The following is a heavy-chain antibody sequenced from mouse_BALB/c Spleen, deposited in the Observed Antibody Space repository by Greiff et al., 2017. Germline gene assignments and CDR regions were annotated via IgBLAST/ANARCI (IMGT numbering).Heavy chain of an antibody. CDR2: ISYSGST. J-gene: IGHJ4*01. D-gene: IGHD1-1*01. V-gene: IGHV3-2*02. Sequence: DVQLQESGPGLVKPSQSLSLTCTVTGYSITSDYAWNWIRQFPGNKLEWMGYISYSGSTSYNPSLKSRISITRDTSKNQFFLQLNSVTTEDTATYYCAYYYGSEAMDYWGQGTSVTVSS. CDR1: GYSITSDYA. CDR3: AYYYGSEAMDY.